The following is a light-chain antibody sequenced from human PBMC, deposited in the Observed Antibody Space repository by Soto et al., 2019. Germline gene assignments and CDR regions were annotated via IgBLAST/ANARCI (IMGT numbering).Light chain of an antibody. CDR3: ASYTTGSTYV. V-gene: IGLV2-14*01. Sequence: QSVLTQPASVSGSPGQSIAISCTGTSSDVGGYSYVSWYQQQPGKAPKLVISDVSNRPSGVSDRFAGSKSGNTASLTISGLQTEDEADYYCASYTTGSTYVFGTGTTLTVL. CDR2: DVS. J-gene: IGLJ1*01. CDR1: SSDVGGYSY.